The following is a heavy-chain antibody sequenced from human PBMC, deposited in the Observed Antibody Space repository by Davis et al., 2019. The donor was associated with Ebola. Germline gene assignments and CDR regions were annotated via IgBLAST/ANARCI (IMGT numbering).Heavy chain of an antibody. CDR2: IFSNDEK. J-gene: IGHJ6*02. V-gene: IGHV2-26*01. Sequence: SGPTLVKPTETLTLTCTVSGFSLSNARMGVSWIRQPPGKALEWLAHIFSNDEKSYSTSLKSRLTISKDTSKSQVVLTMTNMDPVDTATYYCARIQMRSYDFWSGYYGGYYYYGMDVWGQGTTVTVSS. CDR3: ARIQMRSYDFWSGYYGGYYYYGMDV. D-gene: IGHD3-3*01. CDR1: GFSLSNARMG.